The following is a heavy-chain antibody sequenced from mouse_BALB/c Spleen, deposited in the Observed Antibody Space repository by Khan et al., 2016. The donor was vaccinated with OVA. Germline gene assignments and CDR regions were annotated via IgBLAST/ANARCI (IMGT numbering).Heavy chain of an antibody. D-gene: IGHD2-4*01. CDR1: GFTFSNFG. J-gene: IGHJ2*01. V-gene: IGHV5-17*02. CDR3: ARGDYYDYDGFDY. Sequence: EVQGVESGGGLVQPGGSRKLSCAASGFTFSNFGMHWVRQAPEQGLEWVAYINSGSTTVYYAATVRGRFTISRDNPKNTLFLQMTSLRSEDTAIFYCARGDYYDYDGFDYWGEGTTLTVSS. CDR2: INSGSTTV.